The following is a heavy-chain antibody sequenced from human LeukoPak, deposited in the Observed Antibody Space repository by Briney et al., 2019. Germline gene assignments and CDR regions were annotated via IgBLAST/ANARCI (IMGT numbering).Heavy chain of an antibody. CDR2: IDPRDSYT. D-gene: IGHD3-10*01. CDR3: ARHVFPYSYGSGIYLIGGGWFDP. J-gene: IGHJ5*02. Sequence: GESLMISCKASGYSFTNNWITWVRQMPGKGLEWMGRIDPRDSYTNYSPSFQGHVTISADKSISTAYLQWSSLKASDTTMYYCARHVFPYSYGSGIYLIGGGWFDPWGQGTLATVSS. CDR1: GYSFTNNW. V-gene: IGHV5-10-1*01.